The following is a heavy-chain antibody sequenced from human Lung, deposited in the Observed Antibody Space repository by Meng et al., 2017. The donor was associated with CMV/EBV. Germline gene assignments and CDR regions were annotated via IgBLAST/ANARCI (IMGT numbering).Heavy chain of an antibody. CDR3: AKDDPVLHQ. CDR1: GFTFTSYG. CDR2: IRYDESDK. J-gene: IGHJ4*02. V-gene: IGHV3-30*02. Sequence: QGQLVGSGGGWVQAGGSLRLPCGASGFTFTSYGMHWVRQAPGKGLEWVAFIRYDESDKYYGESVKGRFTISRDTSRNTLDLQMNSLRPEDTGVYYCAKDDPVLHQWGQGTLVTVSS.